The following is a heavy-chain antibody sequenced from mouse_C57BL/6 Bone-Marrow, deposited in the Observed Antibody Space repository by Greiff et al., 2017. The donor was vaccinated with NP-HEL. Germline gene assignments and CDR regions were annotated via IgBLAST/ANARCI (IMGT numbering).Heavy chain of an antibody. CDR3: ARTPIYDGYYEGAMDY. V-gene: IGHV5-17*01. D-gene: IGHD2-3*01. CDR2: ISSGSSTI. CDR1: GFTFSDYG. J-gene: IGHJ4*01. Sequence: EVQLMESGGGLVKPGGSLKLSCAASGFTFSDYGMHWVRQAPEKGLEWVAYISSGSSTIYYADTVKGRFTISRDNAKTTLFLQMTSLRSEDTAMYYCARTPIYDGYYEGAMDYWGQGTSVTVSS.